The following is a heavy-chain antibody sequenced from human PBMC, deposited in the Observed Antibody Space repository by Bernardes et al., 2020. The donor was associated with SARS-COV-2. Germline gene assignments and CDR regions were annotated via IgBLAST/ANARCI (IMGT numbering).Heavy chain of an antibody. J-gene: IGHJ4*02. CDR2: ISYEERTE. D-gene: IGHD2-21*02. CDR3: AREGDDPTSSYFDF. V-gene: IGHV3-30*19. CDR1: GFRFSNFA. Sequence: GGSLRLSCEASGFRFSNFAMHWVRQAPGKGLEWVAIISYEERTEYNAESVKGRFTISRDNSNNTVFLQMTRLGPDDTAVYYCAREGDDPTSSYFDFWGQGALVTVSS.